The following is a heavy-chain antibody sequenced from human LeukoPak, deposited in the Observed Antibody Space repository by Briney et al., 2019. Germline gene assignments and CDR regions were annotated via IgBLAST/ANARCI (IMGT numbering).Heavy chain of an antibody. CDR2: MKQDGSEK. V-gene: IGHV3-7*01. D-gene: IGHD3-3*01. Sequence: GGSLRLSCAASGFTFSSYWMSWVRQAPGKGLEGVANMKQDGSEKYYVDSVKGRFTISRDNAKNSLYLQMNSLRAEDTAVYYCARVGYDFWSCYYTGEFDYWGQGTLVTVSS. J-gene: IGHJ4*02. CDR1: GFTFSSYW. CDR3: ARVGYDFWSCYYTGEFDY.